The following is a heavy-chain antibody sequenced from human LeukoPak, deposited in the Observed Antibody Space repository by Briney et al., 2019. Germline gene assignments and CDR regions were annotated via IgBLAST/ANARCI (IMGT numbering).Heavy chain of an antibody. D-gene: IGHD3-22*01. CDR1: GYTFTSYG. J-gene: IGHJ4*02. CDR3: ARWYYYDSSGYFDY. CDR2: VSAYNGNT. V-gene: IGHV1-18*01. Sequence: ASVKVSCKASGYTFTSYGISWVRQAPGQGLEWMGWVSAYNGNTNYAQKLQGRVTMTTDTSTSTAYMELRSLRSGDTAVYYCARWYYYDSSGYFDYWGQGTLVTVSS.